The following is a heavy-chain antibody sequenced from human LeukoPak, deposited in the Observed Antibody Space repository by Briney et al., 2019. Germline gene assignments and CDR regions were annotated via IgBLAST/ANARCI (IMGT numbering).Heavy chain of an antibody. J-gene: IGHJ5*02. CDR2: INHSGST. CDR1: GGSFSGYY. V-gene: IGHV4-34*01. CDR3: ASGPVLLWFGELSRFGFDP. D-gene: IGHD3-10*01. Sequence: SETLSLTCAVYGGSFSGYYWSWIRQPPGKGLEWIGEINHSGSTNYNPSLKSRVTISVDTSKNQFSLKLSSVTAADTAVYYCASGPVLLWFGELSRFGFDPWGQGTLVTVSS.